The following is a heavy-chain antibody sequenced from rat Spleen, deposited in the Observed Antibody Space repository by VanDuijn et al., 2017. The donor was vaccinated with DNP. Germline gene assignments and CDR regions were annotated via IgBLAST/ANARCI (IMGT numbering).Heavy chain of an antibody. J-gene: IGHJ4*01. Sequence: QVQLKDSGPGLVQPSQTLSLTCTVSGFSLTNYHVHWVRQPPGKGLEWMGRIQSGGDTYYNSVLKSRLSISRDTSKSQVFLKMNSLQTEDTAMYFCARYYGYNYYAMDAWGQGTSVTVSS. D-gene: IGHD1-9*01. CDR3: ARYYGYNYYAMDA. CDR1: GFSLTNYH. CDR2: IQSGGDT. V-gene: IGHV2-27*01.